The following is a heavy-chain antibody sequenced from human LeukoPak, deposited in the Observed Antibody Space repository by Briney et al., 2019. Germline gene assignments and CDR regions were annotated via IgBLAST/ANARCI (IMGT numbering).Heavy chain of an antibody. Sequence: GGSLRLSCAASGFTFSSYAMSWVRQAPGKGLEWVSAISGSGGSTYYADSVKGRFTISRDNAKNSLYLQMKSLRAEDTAVYYCARDQYLSFDPWGQGTLVTVSS. CDR1: GFTFSSYA. D-gene: IGHD2/OR15-2a*01. J-gene: IGHJ5*02. CDR3: ARDQYLSFDP. V-gene: IGHV3-23*01. CDR2: ISGSGGST.